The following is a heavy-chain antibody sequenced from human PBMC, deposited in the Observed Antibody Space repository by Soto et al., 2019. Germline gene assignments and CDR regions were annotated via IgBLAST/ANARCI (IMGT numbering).Heavy chain of an antibody. J-gene: IGHJ5*02. CDR3: ARDLYVDTAMVGNWFDP. CDR2: IYYSGST. CDR1: GGSISSYY. Sequence: SETLSLTCTVSGGSISSYYWSWIRQPPGKGLEWIGYIYYSGSTNYNPSLKSRVTISVDTSKNQFSLKLSSVTAADTAVYYCARDLYVDTAMVGNWFDPWGQGTLVTVSS. D-gene: IGHD5-18*01. V-gene: IGHV4-59*01.